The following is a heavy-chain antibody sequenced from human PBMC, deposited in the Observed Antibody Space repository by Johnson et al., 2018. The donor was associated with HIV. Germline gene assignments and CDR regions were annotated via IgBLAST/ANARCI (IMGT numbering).Heavy chain of an antibody. CDR3: ARAPEVRGIAAFDI. V-gene: IGHV3-15*05. D-gene: IGHD3-10*01. J-gene: IGHJ3*02. CDR2: IKSVSDDETK. Sequence: VQLVESGGGVVRPGGSLRLSCAASGFTFTNAWMSWVRQAPGKGLEWVGRIKSVSDDETKDYGSPVKGRFTISRDDSSNTLYLQMTSLRAEDTALYYCARAPEVRGIAAFDICGQGTMVTVS. CDR1: GFTFTNAW.